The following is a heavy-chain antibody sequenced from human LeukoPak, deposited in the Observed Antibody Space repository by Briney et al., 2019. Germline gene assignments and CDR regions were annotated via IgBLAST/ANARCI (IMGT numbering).Heavy chain of an antibody. CDR1: GFTFSSYA. CDR2: ISYDGSNK. J-gene: IGHJ4*02. Sequence: PGGSLRLSCAASGFTFSSYAMHWVRQAPGKGLEWLAVISYDGSNKYYADSVKGRLTISRDNSKNTLYLQMNSLRAEDTAVYYCARDRPKGVADTFDYWGQGTLVTVSS. V-gene: IGHV3-30*01. D-gene: IGHD6-19*01. CDR3: ARDRPKGVADTFDY.